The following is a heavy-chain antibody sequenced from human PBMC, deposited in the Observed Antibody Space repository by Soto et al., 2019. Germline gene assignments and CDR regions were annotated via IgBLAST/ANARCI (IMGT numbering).Heavy chain of an antibody. J-gene: IGHJ4*02. CDR1: GFTFSSYA. CDR2: ISGSGGST. CDR3: AKVVGDVAAGYYFDY. V-gene: IGHV3-23*01. D-gene: IGHD6-13*01. Sequence: GESLKISCAASGFTFSSYAMSWVRQAPGKGLEWVSAISGSGGSTYYADSVKGRFTISRDNSKNTLYLQMNSLRAEDTAVYYCAKVVGDVAAGYYFDYWGQGTLVTVSS.